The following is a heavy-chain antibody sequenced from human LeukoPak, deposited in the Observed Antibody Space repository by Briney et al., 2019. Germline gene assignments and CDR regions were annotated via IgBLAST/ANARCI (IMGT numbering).Heavy chain of an antibody. V-gene: IGHV3-33*06. CDR1: GFTFSSYG. D-gene: IGHD5-18*01. J-gene: IGHJ4*02. CDR3: AKTLTVMVGFSPDY. CDR2: IWYDGSNK. Sequence: PGGSLRLSCAASGFTFSSYGMHWVRQAPGKGLEWVAVIWYDGSNKYYADSVKGRFTISRDNSKNTLYLQMNSLRAEDTAVYYCAKTLTVMVGFSPDYWGQGTLVTVSS.